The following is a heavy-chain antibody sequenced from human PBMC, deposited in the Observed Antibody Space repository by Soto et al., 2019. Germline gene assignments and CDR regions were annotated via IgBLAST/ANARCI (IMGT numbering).Heavy chain of an antibody. CDR1: GDSCTSYW. CDR2: IYPGDSDT. J-gene: IGHJ6*02. CDR3: ARHCSGGSCYSGYYYYGMDV. D-gene: IGHD2-15*01. V-gene: IGHV5-51*01. Sequence: XESLKISFKGAGDSCTSYWIGWVRQIPGKGLEWMGIIYPGDSDTRYSPSFQGQVTISADKSISTAYLQWSSLKASDTAMYYCARHCSGGSCYSGYYYYGMDVWGQGTTVTVSS.